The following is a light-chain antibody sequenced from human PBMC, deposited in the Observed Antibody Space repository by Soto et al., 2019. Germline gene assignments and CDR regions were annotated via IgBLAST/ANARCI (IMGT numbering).Light chain of an antibody. CDR2: EVS. CDR3: SSYTSSSTRYYWV. Sequence: QSVLTQPASVSGSPGQSITISCTGTSSDVGGYNYVSWYQQHPGKAPKLMIYEVSNRPSGVSNRFSGSKSGNTASLTISGLQAEDEADYYCSSYTSSSTRYYWVFGGGTKLTVL. J-gene: IGLJ3*02. V-gene: IGLV2-14*01. CDR1: SSDVGGYNY.